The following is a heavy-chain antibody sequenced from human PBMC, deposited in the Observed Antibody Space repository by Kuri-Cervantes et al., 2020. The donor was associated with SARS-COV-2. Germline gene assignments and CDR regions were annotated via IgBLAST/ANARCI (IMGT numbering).Heavy chain of an antibody. Sequence: ASVKVSCKVSGYTLTELSMHWVRQAPGKGLEWMGGFDPEDGETIYAQKFQGRVTITADKSTSTAYMELSSLRSEDTAVYYCARDHSPLWGSYRPTNWFDPWGQGTLVTVSS. V-gene: IGHV1-24*01. CDR1: GYTLTELS. CDR3: ARDHSPLWGSYRPTNWFDP. D-gene: IGHD3-16*02. CDR2: FDPEDGET. J-gene: IGHJ5*02.